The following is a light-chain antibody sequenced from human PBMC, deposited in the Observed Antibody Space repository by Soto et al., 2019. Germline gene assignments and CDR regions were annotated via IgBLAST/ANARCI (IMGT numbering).Light chain of an antibody. J-gene: IGKJ5*01. CDR3: QQSFSTLLIT. Sequence: DIQMTQSPSFLSASVGDRVTISCRASQSINTYLNWYQHKPGKAPKLLIYATSDLQSGVPSRFSGGGSGTDFTLTISSLQPEDFATYYCQQSFSTLLITFGQGTRLEFK. CDR2: ATS. CDR1: QSINTY. V-gene: IGKV1-39*01.